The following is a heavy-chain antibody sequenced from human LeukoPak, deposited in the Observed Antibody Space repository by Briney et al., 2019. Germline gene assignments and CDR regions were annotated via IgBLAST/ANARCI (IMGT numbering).Heavy chain of an antibody. CDR1: GGSISSGGYY. CDR2: IYYSGST. D-gene: IGHD3-9*01. J-gene: IGHJ4*02. V-gene: IGHV4-31*03. CDR3: ARGKNYDILTGYPTFDY. Sequence: SETLSLTCTVSGGSISSGGYYRSWIRQHPGKGLEWIGYIYYSGSTYYNPSLKSRVTISVDTSKNQFSLKLSSVTAADTAVYYCARGKNYDILTGYPTFDYWGQGTLVTVSS.